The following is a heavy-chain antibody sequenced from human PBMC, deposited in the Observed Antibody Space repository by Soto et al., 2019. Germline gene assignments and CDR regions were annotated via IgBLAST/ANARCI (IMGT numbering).Heavy chain of an antibody. CDR3: AKDRRAGGNYGFYSDF. V-gene: IGHV3-23*01. CDR1: GFTFSSYG. D-gene: IGHD1-7*01. Sequence: AGSLRLSCAASGFTFSSYGMTWVRQAPGKGLEWVSFSSATGAGTYYADSVKGRFTISRDNSKNTLYLQMTSLRADDTAVYYCAKDRRAGGNYGFYSDFWGQGALVTVSS. J-gene: IGHJ4*02. CDR2: SSATGAGT.